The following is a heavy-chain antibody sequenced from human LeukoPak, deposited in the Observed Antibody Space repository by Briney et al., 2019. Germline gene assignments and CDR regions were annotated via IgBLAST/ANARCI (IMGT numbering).Heavy chain of an antibody. CDR1: GFTFSSYS. D-gene: IGHD3-3*01. Sequence: NSGGSLRLSCAASGFTFSSYSMNWVRQAPGKGLEWVSSISSSSSYIYYADSVKGRFTISRDNAKNSLYLQMNSLRAEDTAVYYCARDLSQGYDFWSGYYVGAYMWFDPWGQGTLVTVSS. CDR2: ISSSSSYI. CDR3: ARDLSQGYDFWSGYYVGAYMWFDP. J-gene: IGHJ5*02. V-gene: IGHV3-21*01.